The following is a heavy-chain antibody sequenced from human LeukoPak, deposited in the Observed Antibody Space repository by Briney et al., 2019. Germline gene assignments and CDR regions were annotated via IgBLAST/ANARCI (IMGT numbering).Heavy chain of an antibody. J-gene: IGHJ4*02. CDR1: GFTFSSYG. CDR3: ATGSSSGWYSRLDS. CDR2: IRYDGSNK. V-gene: IGHV3-30*02. Sequence: PGGSLRLSCAASGFTFSSYGMHWVRQAPGKGLEWVAFIRYDGSNKYYVDSGKGRFTISRDNSKNTLYLQMNSLRAEDTAVYYSATGSSSGWYSRLDSWGQGTLVTVSS. D-gene: IGHD6-19*01.